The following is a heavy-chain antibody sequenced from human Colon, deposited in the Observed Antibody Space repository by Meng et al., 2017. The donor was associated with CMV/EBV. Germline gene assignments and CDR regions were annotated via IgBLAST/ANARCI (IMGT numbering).Heavy chain of an antibody. D-gene: IGHD3-10*01. J-gene: IGHJ6*02. CDR3: VREGRSPSSERRDYSKYYGLDV. CDR2: IKEDGREK. Sequence: GGSLRLSCAASGFSFSGYWMTWVRQAAGKGLEWVANIKEDGREKYYVDSMKGRFTISRDNARKSLYLQMNSLRADDTAMYYCVREGRSPSSERRDYSKYYGLDVWGQGTKVTVSS. V-gene: IGHV3-7*01. CDR1: GFSFSGYW.